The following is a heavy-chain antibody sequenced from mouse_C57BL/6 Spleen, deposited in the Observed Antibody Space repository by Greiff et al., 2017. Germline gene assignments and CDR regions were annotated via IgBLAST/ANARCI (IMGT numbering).Heavy chain of an antibody. Sequence: EVHLVESGPELVKPGASVKIPCKASGYTFTDYNMDWVKQSHGKSLEWIGDINPNNGGTIYNQTFKGKATLTVDKSSRTAYIELRSLTSEDTAVYYCAREGLWGYVGFAYWGQGTLVTVSA. J-gene: IGHJ3*01. CDR2: INPNNGGT. CDR1: GYTFTDYN. V-gene: IGHV1-18*01. D-gene: IGHD2-2*01. CDR3: AREGLWGYVGFAY.